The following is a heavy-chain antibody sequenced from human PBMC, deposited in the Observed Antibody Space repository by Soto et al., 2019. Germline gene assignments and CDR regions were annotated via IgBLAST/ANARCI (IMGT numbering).Heavy chain of an antibody. Sequence: QITLNASGPALVKPTQTLTLTSSFSGFSFSTSQVGVGWFSQPPGKAQEWLGLINWADGKRYSPSLRSRLTITRDAPKDLGVRTIHNIDPLDTATYDCAHGPGGYMSHGYNVYFDYWGRGALVTVCS. D-gene: IGHD6-13*01. CDR1: GFSFSTSQVG. J-gene: IGHJ4*02. CDR3: AHGPGGYMSHGYNVYFDY. CDR2: INWADGK. V-gene: IGHV2-5*02.